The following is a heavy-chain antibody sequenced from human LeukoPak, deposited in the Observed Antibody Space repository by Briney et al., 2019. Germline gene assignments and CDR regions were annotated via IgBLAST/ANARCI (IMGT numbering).Heavy chain of an antibody. CDR3: ARETNYGDYGFDY. CDR2: INHSGST. CDR1: GGSFSGYY. J-gene: IGHJ4*02. Sequence: SGTLSLTCAVYGGSFSGYYWSWIRQPPGKGLEWIGEINHSGSTNYNPSLKSRVTISVDTSKNQFSLKLSSVTAADTAVYYCARETNYGDYGFDYWGQGTLVTVSS. D-gene: IGHD4-17*01. V-gene: IGHV4-34*01.